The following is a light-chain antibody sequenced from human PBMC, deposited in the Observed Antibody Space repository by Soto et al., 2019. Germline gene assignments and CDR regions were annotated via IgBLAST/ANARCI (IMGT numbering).Light chain of an antibody. CDR3: QKYSSVPV. CDR2: AAS. J-gene: IGKJ3*01. CDR1: QGIRNF. Sequence: DLQMTQSPTSLSASVGDRVTITCRASQGIRNFVAWYQQKPGKAPKLLIYAASTLQSGVPSRFSGRGSGTDFTLTINRLQPEDVATYSCQKYSSVPVFGPGTKVEIK. V-gene: IGKV1-27*01.